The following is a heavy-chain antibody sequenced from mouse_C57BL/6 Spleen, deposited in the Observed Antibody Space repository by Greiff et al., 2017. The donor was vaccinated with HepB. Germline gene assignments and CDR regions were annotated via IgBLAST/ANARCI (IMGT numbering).Heavy chain of an antibody. CDR3: ARDRITTVVDYFDY. CDR1: GFTFSSYA. CDR2: ISDGGSYT. D-gene: IGHD1-1*01. Sequence: EVQLVESGGGLVKPGGSLKLSCAASGFTFSSYAMSWVRQTPEKRLEWVATISDGGSYTYYPDNVKGRFTISRDNAKNNLYLQMSHLKSEDTAMYYCARDRITTVVDYFDYWGQGTTLTVSS. V-gene: IGHV5-4*01. J-gene: IGHJ2*01.